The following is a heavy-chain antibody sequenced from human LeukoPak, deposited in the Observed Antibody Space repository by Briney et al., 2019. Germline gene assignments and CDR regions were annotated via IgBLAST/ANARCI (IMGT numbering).Heavy chain of an antibody. J-gene: IGHJ4*02. CDR3: ATGSGGGYDFDY. CDR2: ISYDASDK. D-gene: IGHD1-26*01. Sequence: GGSLRLSCAVSGFTFSNYGMHWVRQAPGKGLEWVAIISYDASDKNYADSVKGRFTISRDNAKNTLYLQMNSLRAEDTAVYYCATGSGGGYDFDYWGQGTLVTVSS. V-gene: IGHV3-30*03. CDR1: GFTFSNYG.